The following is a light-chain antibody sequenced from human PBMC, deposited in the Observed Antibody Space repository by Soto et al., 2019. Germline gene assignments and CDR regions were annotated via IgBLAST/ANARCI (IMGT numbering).Light chain of an antibody. J-gene: IGLJ2*01. V-gene: IGLV1-47*01. CDR3: AAWDDGLSGLVV. Sequence: QSVLTQPPSASGTPGQRVTISCSGSSSNIGSNYVYWYQQLPGTAPKLLIYRNNQRPSGVPDRFSGSKSGTSASLATGGRRSEDEAAYYCAAWDDGLSGLVVFGGGTKLTVL. CDR2: RNN. CDR1: SSNIGSNY.